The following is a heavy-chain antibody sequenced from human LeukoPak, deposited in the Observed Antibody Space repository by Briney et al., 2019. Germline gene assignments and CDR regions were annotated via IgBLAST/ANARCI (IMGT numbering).Heavy chain of an antibody. CDR1: GYTFTGYY. CDR2: INPNSGGT. CDR3: ARDSIGWEDHYYYYMDV. Sequence: ASVKVSCKASGYTFTGYYMHWVRQAPGQGLEWMGWINPNSGGTNYAQKFQGRVTMTRDTSISTAYMELSRLRSDDTAVYYCARDSIGWEDHYYYYMDVWGKGTTVTVSS. D-gene: IGHD6-19*01. V-gene: IGHV1-2*02. J-gene: IGHJ6*03.